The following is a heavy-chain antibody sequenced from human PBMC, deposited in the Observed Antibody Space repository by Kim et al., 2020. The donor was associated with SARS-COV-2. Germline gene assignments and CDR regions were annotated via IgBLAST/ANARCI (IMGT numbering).Heavy chain of an antibody. V-gene: IGHV3-33*01. CDR2: IWYDGSNK. D-gene: IGHD4-17*01. CDR3: AREIAKYGDQIFDY. J-gene: IGHJ4*02. Sequence: GGSLRLSCAASGFTFSSYGMHWVRQAPGKGLEWVAVIWYDGSNKYYADSVKGRFTISRDNSKNTLYLQMNSLRAEDTAVYYCAREIAKYGDQIFDYWGQGTLVTVSS. CDR1: GFTFSSYG.